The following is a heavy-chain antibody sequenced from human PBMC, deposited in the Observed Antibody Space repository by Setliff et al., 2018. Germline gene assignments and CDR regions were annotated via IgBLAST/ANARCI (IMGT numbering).Heavy chain of an antibody. CDR2: INAGNGNT. J-gene: IGHJ5*02. Sequence: ASVKVSCKASGYTFTNYAIHWVRQAPGQRLEWMGWINAGNGNTKYSQKFQGRVTITRDTSASTAYMELSSLRSEDTAVYYCARDAYIGDFWSGYYIQGRFDPWGQGTLVTVSS. D-gene: IGHD3-3*01. V-gene: IGHV1-3*01. CDR3: ARDAYIGDFWSGYYIQGRFDP. CDR1: GYTFTNYA.